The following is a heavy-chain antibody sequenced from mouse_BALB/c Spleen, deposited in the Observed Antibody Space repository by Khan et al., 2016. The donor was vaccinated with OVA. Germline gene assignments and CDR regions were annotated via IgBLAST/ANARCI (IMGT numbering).Heavy chain of an antibody. Sequence: VQLQQSGAEIVRPGALVKVSCKGYGFNIKDYYIHWVKQRPEQGLEWIGWIDPENGETVYDPKFQDKATITADTSSNTAYLQLSSLTSEDTAVDYCARSGYFAWFAYWGQGTLVTVSA. CDR1: GFNIKDYY. V-gene: IGHV14-1*02. CDR3: ARSGYFAWFAY. J-gene: IGHJ3*01. CDR2: IDPENGET.